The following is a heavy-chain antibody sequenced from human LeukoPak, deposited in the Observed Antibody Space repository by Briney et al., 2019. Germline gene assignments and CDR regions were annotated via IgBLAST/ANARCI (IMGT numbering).Heavy chain of an antibody. CDR1: GYTFSTYW. J-gene: IGHJ4*02. D-gene: IGHD5-18*01. CDR3: ARQSGYDLDY. Sequence: GESLKISCEASGYTFSTYWIGWVRQMPGKGLEWMGIIYPGDSDTRYSPSFQGQVTISADKPISTAYLQWSSLQASDTAIYYCARQSGYDLDYWGQGSLVTVSS. CDR2: IYPGDSDT. V-gene: IGHV5-51*01.